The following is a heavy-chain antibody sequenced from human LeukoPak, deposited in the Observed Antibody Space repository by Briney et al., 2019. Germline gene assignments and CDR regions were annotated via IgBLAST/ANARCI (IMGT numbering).Heavy chain of an antibody. Sequence: PGGSLRLSCAASGFTFSSYEMNWVRQAPGKGLEWVSYISSSGSTIYYANSVKGRFTISRDNAKNSLYLQMNSLRAEDTAVYYCARDGSGSGNYYNVAGFDYWGQGTLVTASS. D-gene: IGHD3-10*01. CDR2: ISSSGSTI. J-gene: IGHJ4*02. CDR1: GFTFSSYE. V-gene: IGHV3-48*03. CDR3: ARDGSGSGNYYNVAGFDY.